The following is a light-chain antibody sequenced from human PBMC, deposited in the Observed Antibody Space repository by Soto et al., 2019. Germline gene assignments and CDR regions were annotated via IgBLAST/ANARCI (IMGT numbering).Light chain of an antibody. Sequence: DVVLTQSPDSLAVSLGERATINCKSSQSVLYSSNNMNYLAWYQQKAGQPPKLLIYWASTRESVVPDRFGGSGSGTEFTLTISSLQAEDVAVYDCQQYYSTPWTFGQGTKVEIK. V-gene: IGKV4-1*01. CDR1: QSVLYSSNNMNY. CDR2: WAS. J-gene: IGKJ1*01. CDR3: QQYYSTPWT.